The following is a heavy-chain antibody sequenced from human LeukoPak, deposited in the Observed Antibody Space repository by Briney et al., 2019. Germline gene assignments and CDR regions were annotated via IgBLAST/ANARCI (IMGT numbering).Heavy chain of an antibody. V-gene: IGHV4-59*01. D-gene: IGHD3-22*01. CDR3: TRAMVSSGYYYYGMDV. CDR1: GGSISSYY. J-gene: IGHJ6*02. Sequence: PSETLSLTCTVSGGSISSYYWSWIRQPPGKGLEWIGYIYYSGSTNYNPSLKSRATISVDTSKNQFSLKLSSVTAADTAVYYCTRAMVSSGYYYYGMDVWGQGTTVTVSS. CDR2: IYYSGST.